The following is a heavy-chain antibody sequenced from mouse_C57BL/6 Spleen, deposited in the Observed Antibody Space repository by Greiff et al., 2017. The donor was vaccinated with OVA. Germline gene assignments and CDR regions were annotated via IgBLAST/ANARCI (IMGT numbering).Heavy chain of an antibody. V-gene: IGHV1-64*01. CDR3: ARNYGSSYEDYFDY. CDR2: IHPNSGST. J-gene: IGHJ2*01. D-gene: IGHD1-1*01. Sequence: QVHVKQPGAELVKPGASVKLSCKASGYTFTSYWMHWVKQRPGQGLEWIGMIHPNSGSTNYNEKFKSKATLTVDKSSSTAYMQLSSLTSEDSAVYYCARNYGSSYEDYFDYWGQGTTLTDSS. CDR1: GYTFTSYW.